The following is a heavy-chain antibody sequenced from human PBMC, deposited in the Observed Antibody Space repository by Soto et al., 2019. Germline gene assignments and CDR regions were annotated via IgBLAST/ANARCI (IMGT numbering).Heavy chain of an antibody. Sequence: LRLSCAASGFTFSSYAMSWVRQAPGKGLEWVSAISGSGGSTYYADSVKGRFTISRDNSKNTLYLQMNSLRAEDTAVYYCAKDRKPYYYDSSGYYDYWGQGTLVTVSS. CDR3: AKDRKPYYYDSSGYYDY. CDR1: GFTFSSYA. J-gene: IGHJ4*02. V-gene: IGHV3-23*01. D-gene: IGHD3-22*01. CDR2: ISGSGGST.